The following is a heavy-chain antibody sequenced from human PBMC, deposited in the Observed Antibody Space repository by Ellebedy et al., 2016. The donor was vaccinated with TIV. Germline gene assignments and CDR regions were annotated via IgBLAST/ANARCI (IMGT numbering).Heavy chain of an antibody. CDR3: ARETKDCGGDCYSYNWFDP. D-gene: IGHD2-21*01. V-gene: IGHV1-69*13. J-gene: IGHJ5*02. CDR1: GGTFSSYA. Sequence: SVKVSXXASGGTFSSYAISWVRQAPGQGLEWMGGIIPIFGTANYAQKFQGRVTITADESTSTAYMELSSLRSDDTAVYYCARETKDCGGDCYSYNWFDPWGQGTLVTVSS. CDR2: IIPIFGTA.